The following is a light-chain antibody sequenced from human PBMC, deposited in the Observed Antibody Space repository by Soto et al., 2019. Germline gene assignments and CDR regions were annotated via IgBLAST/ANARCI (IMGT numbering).Light chain of an antibody. CDR1: QNINIF. CDR3: QESYYTTLA. CDR2: AAS. V-gene: IGKV1-39*01. Sequence: DIQVTQSLSSLSASVGDRVTITCRTSQNINIFLNWYQQKPGRATMVVISAASNLESGVPSRFSGRGSGTEFTLTISNLQPGDSALHFCQESYYTTLAFGGGTQVDIX. J-gene: IGKJ4*01.